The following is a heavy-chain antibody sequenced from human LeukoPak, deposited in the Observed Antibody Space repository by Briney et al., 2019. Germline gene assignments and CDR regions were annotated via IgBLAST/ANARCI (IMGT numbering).Heavy chain of an antibody. J-gene: IGHJ3*02. D-gene: IGHD3-22*01. CDR3: AKDDYYDSSGYYEGDAFDI. CDR2: ISYDGSNK. Sequence: PGRSLRLSCAASGFTFSSYGMYWVRQAPGKGLEWVAVISYDGSNKYYADSVKGRFTISRDNSKNTLYLQMNSLRAEDTAVYYCAKDDYYDSSGYYEGDAFDIWGQGTMVTVSS. V-gene: IGHV3-30*18. CDR1: GFTFSSYG.